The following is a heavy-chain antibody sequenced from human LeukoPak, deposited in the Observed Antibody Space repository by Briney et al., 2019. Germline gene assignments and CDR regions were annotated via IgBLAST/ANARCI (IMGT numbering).Heavy chain of an antibody. V-gene: IGHV4-34*01. CDR3: ASPGGTGDSGY. J-gene: IGHJ4*02. Sequence: SETLSLTCAVYGGSFSGYYWSWIRQPPGKGLEWIGEINHSGSTDYNPPLKSRVTISVDTSKNQFSLKLSSVTAADTAVYYCASPGGTGDSGYWGQGTLVTVSS. CDR1: GGSFSGYY. D-gene: IGHD1-1*01. CDR2: INHSGST.